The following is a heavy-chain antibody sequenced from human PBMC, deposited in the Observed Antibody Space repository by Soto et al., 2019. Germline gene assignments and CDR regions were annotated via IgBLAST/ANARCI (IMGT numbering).Heavy chain of an antibody. Sequence: ASVKVSCKASGYTFTSYAMHWVRQAPGQRLEWMGWINAGNGNTKYSQKFQGRVTITRDTSASTAYMELSSLRSEDTAVYYCARETSFSSSWYIVYYYYYMAVWGKGTTVTVSS. CDR2: INAGNGNT. CDR1: GYTFTSYA. CDR3: ARETSFSSSWYIVYYYYYMAV. D-gene: IGHD6-13*01. V-gene: IGHV1-3*01. J-gene: IGHJ6*03.